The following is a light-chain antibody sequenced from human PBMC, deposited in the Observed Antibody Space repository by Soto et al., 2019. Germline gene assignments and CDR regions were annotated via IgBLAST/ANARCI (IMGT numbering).Light chain of an antibody. V-gene: IGLV1-51*01. J-gene: IGLJ1*01. Sequence: QSVLTQPPSVSAAPGKKVTISCSGTIFDVGDNFVSWYQHFPGTAPKLLIYDDNKRPSGIPDRFSGSKSGTSATLGITGFQTGDEADYYCGSWDSSLSAYVFGTGTKLTVL. CDR1: IFDVGDNF. CDR3: GSWDSSLSAYV. CDR2: DDN.